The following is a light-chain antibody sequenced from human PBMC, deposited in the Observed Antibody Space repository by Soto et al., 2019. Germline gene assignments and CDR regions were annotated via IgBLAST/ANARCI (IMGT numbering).Light chain of an antibody. Sequence: IVMTQSPDSLGVRLGERATINCKSSQSVLHTSNNKNYLAWYQQRPGQPPKLLITWASTRESGVPDRFSGRGSGTELTINISSMQDEDVEVYYCKKYYYFSKWKFGPGNKVDIK. CDR1: QSVLHTSNNKNY. V-gene: IGKV4-1*01. CDR3: KKYYYFSKWK. J-gene: IGKJ1*01. CDR2: WAS.